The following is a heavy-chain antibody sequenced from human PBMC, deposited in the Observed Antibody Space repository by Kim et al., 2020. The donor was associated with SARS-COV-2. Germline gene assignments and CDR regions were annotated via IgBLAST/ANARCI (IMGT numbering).Heavy chain of an antibody. Sequence: GGSLRLSCAASGFTFSDHDIHWVRQAPGKGLEWVSLITSDGSIKFHADSVKGRFTISRDNSKNTLYLQMNGLRVEDTAVYYCVKDAFDIWGQGTMVTVSS. CDR1: GFTFSDHD. CDR2: ITSDGSIK. J-gene: IGHJ3*02. CDR3: VKDAFDI. V-gene: IGHV3-30*18.